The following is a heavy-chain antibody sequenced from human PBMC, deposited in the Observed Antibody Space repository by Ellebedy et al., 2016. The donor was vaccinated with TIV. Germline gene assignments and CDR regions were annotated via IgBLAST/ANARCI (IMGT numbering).Heavy chain of an antibody. CDR2: IYYSGST. Sequence: MPSETLSLTCTVSGGSISSYYWSWIRQPPGKGLEWIGYIYYSGSTNYNPSLKSRVTISVDTSKNQFSLKLSSVTAADTAVYYCARLREKVVEASYYFDYWGQGTLVTVSS. D-gene: IGHD2-15*01. J-gene: IGHJ4*02. V-gene: IGHV4-59*08. CDR1: GGSISSYY. CDR3: ARLREKVVEASYYFDY.